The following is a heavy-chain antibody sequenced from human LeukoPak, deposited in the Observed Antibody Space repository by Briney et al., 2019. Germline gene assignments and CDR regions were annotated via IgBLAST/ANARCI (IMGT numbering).Heavy chain of an antibody. J-gene: IGHJ4*02. V-gene: IGHV3-49*03. Sequence: PGGSLRLSCAASGFTFGDYAMSWFRQAPGKGLEWVGFIRSKAYGGTTEYAASVKGRFTISRDDSKSIAYLQMNSLKTEDTAVYYCTRDQPHPDYGDLDYWGQGTLVTVSS. CDR2: IRSKAYGGTT. D-gene: IGHD4-17*01. CDR1: GFTFGDYA. CDR3: TRDQPHPDYGDLDY.